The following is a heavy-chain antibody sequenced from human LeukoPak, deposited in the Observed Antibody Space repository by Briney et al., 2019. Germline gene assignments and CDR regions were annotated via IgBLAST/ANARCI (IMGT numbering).Heavy chain of an antibody. CDR2: IYYSGST. D-gene: IGHD2-8*01. J-gene: IGHJ5*02. CDR1: GGSVSSGIYY. CDR3: ARVHCTHPLCYPLPPDNWFDP. V-gene: IGHV4-61*01. Sequence: SETLSLTCTVSGGSVSSGIYYWSWIRQPPGKGLEWIGCIYYSGSTKYNPSLKSRVTISVDTSKNQFSLKLSSVTAADTPVYYCARVHCTHPLCYPLPPDNWFDPWGQGTLVTVSS.